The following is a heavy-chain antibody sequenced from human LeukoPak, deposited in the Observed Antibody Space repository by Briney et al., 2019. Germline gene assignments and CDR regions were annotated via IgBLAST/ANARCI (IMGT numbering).Heavy chain of an antibody. V-gene: IGHV4-38-2*02. Sequence: SETLSLTCTVSGYSISSGYYWGWIRQPPGKGLEWIGSIYHSGSTYYNPSLKSRVTISVDTSKNQFSLKLSSETAADTAVYYCAREIGRDGYNRSFDYWGQGTLVTVSS. D-gene: IGHD5-24*01. CDR2: IYHSGST. CDR3: AREIGRDGYNRSFDY. J-gene: IGHJ4*02. CDR1: GYSISSGYY.